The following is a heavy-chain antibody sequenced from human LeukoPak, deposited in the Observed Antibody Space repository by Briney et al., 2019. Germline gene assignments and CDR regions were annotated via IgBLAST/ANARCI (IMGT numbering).Heavy chain of an antibody. V-gene: IGHV1-46*01. CDR1: GYTFTSYY. CDR2: INPSGGST. D-gene: IGHD4-11*01. Sequence: GASVKVSCKASGYTFTSYYMHWVRQAPGQGLEWMGIINPSGGSTSYAQKFQGRVTMTRDTSTSTVYMELSSLRSEDTAVYYCARESRGPYNYYYYGMDVWGQGTTVTVSS. J-gene: IGHJ6*02. CDR3: ARESRGPYNYYYYGMDV.